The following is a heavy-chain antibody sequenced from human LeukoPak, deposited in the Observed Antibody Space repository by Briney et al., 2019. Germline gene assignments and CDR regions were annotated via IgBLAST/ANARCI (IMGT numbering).Heavy chain of an antibody. CDR3: AKDTDLMGATTFSDY. J-gene: IGHJ4*02. CDR2: ISGSGGST. CDR1: GFTFSSYA. V-gene: IGHV3-23*01. Sequence: GGSLRLSCAAAGFTFSSYAMSWVRQAPGKGLEWVSAISGSGGSTYYADSVKGRFTISRDNSKNTLYLQMNSLRAEDTAVYYCAKDTDLMGATTFSDYWGQGTLVTVSS. D-gene: IGHD1-26*01.